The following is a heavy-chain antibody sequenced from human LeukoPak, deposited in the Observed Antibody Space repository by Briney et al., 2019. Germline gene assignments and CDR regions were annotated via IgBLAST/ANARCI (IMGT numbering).Heavy chain of an antibody. CDR2: ISSSGSTI. CDR3: ARDYTRITMVRGVLDY. Sequence: KPGGSLRLSCAASGFTFSDYYMSWIRQAPGKGLEWVSYISSSGSTIYYADSVKGRFTISRDNSKNTLYLQMNSLRAEDTAVYYCARDYTRITMVRGVLDYWGQGTLVTVSS. CDR1: GFTFSDYY. V-gene: IGHV3-11*04. J-gene: IGHJ4*02. D-gene: IGHD3-10*01.